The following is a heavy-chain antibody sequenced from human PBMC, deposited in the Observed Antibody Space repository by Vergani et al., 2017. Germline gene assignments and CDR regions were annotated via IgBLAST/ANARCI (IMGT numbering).Heavy chain of an antibody. CDR1: GFTFSSYS. CDR3: ARDFKWLVPNWFDP. Sequence: VKLAASGGGLVKPGGSLRLSCAASGFTFSSYSMNWVRQAPGKGLEWVSSISSSSSYIYYADSVKGRFTISRDNAKNSLYLQMNSLRAEDTAVYYCARDFKWLVPNWFDPWGQGTLVTVSS. V-gene: IGHV3-21*01. D-gene: IGHD6-19*01. CDR2: ISSSSSYI. J-gene: IGHJ5*02.